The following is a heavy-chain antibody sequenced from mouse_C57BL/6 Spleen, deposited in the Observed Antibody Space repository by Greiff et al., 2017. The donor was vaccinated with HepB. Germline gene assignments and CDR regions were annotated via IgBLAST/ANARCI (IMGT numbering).Heavy chain of an antibody. J-gene: IGHJ1*03. D-gene: IGHD1-1*01. CDR1: GYSFTGYY. CDR3: ARGHYGSSYWYFDV. V-gene: IGHV1-42*01. CDR2: INPSTGGT. Sequence: EVKVVESGPELVKPGASVKISCKASGYSFTGYYMNWVKQSPEKSLEWIGEINPSTGGTTYNQKFKAKATLTVDKSSSTAYMQLKSLTSEDSAVYYCARGHYGSSYWYFDVWGTGTTVTVSS.